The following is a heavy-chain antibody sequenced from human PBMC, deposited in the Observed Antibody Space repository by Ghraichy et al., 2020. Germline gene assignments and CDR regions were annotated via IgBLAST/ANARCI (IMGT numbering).Heavy chain of an antibody. J-gene: IGHJ4*02. CDR3: ATWIQLWLVGYFDY. D-gene: IGHD5-18*01. Sequence: SETLSLTCAVYGGSFSGYYWSWIRQPPGKGLEWIGEINHSGSTNYNPSLKSRVTISVDTSKNQFSLKLSSVTAADTAVYYCATWIQLWLVGYFDYWGQGTLVTVSS. V-gene: IGHV4-34*01. CDR2: INHSGST. CDR1: GGSFSGYY.